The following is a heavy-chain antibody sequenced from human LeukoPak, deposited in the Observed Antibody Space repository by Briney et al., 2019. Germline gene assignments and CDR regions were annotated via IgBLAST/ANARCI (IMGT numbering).Heavy chain of an antibody. V-gene: IGHV3-30-3*01. Sequence: GGSLRLSCAASGFTFSSYAMHWVRQAPGKGLEWVALISYDGSNKYYADSVKGRFTISRDNSKNTLYLQMNSLRAEDTAVYYCAKDRSYSFDYWGQGTLVTVSS. CDR3: AKDRSYSFDY. D-gene: IGHD5-18*01. CDR2: ISYDGSNK. CDR1: GFTFSSYA. J-gene: IGHJ4*02.